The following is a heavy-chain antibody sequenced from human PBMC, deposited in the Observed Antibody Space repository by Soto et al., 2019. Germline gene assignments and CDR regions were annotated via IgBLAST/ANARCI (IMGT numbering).Heavy chain of an antibody. CDR3: ARERPDTATYYYYYYYMDV. Sequence: SETLSLTCTVSGGSISSYYWSWIRQPPGKGLEWIGYIYYSGSTNYNPSLKSRVTISVDTSKNQFSLKLSSVTAADTAVYYCARERPDTATYYYYYYYMDVWGKGTTVTVSS. J-gene: IGHJ6*03. CDR2: IYYSGST. D-gene: IGHD5-18*01. CDR1: GGSISSYY. V-gene: IGHV4-59*01.